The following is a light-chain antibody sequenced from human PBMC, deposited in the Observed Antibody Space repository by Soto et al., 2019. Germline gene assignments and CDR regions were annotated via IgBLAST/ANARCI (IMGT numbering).Light chain of an antibody. CDR3: QQRNSRAPWT. V-gene: IGKV3-20*01. J-gene: IGKJ4*01. CDR1: QSVSNNY. Sequence: EIVLTQSPGTLSLSPGERATLSCRASQSVSNNYLAWYQQKPGHAPTLLIYGGSNSTTGSPDRFRGSGCGTDFSLTISSLEPEDDAVVYYQQRNSRAPWTFGGGTKVDIK. CDR2: GGS.